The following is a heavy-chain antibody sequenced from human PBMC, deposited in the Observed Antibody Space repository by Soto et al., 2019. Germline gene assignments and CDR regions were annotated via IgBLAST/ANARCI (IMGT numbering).Heavy chain of an antibody. Sequence: SETLSLTCTVSGGSIRNYYWSWIRQHPGKGLEWIGYIYYSGSTYYNPSLKSRVTISVDTSKNQFSLKLSSVTAADTAVYYCARNPSAWGQGTLVTAPQ. CDR2: IYYSGST. V-gene: IGHV4-59*06. J-gene: IGHJ5*02. CDR3: ARNPSA. CDR1: GGSIRNYY.